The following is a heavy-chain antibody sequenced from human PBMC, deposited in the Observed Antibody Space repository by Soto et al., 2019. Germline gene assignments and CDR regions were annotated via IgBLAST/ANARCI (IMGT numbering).Heavy chain of an antibody. Sequence: PGGSLRLSCVASGFTFSNYAMHWVRQAPGKGLEWVSYISSSSSTIYYADSVKGRFTISRDNSKNTLYLQMNSLRAEDTAVYYCARDPYYYDSSGYPTSYYYYGMDVWGQGTTVTVSS. CDR1: GFTFSNYA. V-gene: IGHV3-48*01. J-gene: IGHJ6*02. CDR3: ARDPYYYDSSGYPTSYYYYGMDV. D-gene: IGHD3-22*01. CDR2: ISSSSSTI.